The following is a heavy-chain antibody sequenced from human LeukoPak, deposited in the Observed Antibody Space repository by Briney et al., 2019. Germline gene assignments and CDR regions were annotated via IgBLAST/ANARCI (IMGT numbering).Heavy chain of an antibody. D-gene: IGHD5-12*01. V-gene: IGHV4-34*01. CDR1: GGSFSGYY. CDR3: ARVRYSGYVDY. J-gene: IGHJ4*02. CDR2: INHSGST. Sequence: SETLSLTCAVYGGSFSGYYWSWIRQPPGEGLEWIGEINHSGSTNYNPSLKSRVTISVDTSKNQFSLKLSSVTAADTAVYYCARVRYSGYVDYWGQGTLVTVSS.